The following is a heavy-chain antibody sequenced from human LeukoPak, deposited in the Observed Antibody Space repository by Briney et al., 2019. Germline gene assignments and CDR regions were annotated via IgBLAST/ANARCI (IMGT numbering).Heavy chain of an antibody. CDR1: GFTFSSYA. J-gene: IGHJ4*02. CDR3: ARGRPDIVVVVAAPELDY. D-gene: IGHD2-15*01. CDR2: ISYDGSNK. V-gene: IGHV3-30-3*01. Sequence: GGSLRLSCAASGFTFSSYAMHWVRQAPGKGLEWVAVISYDGSNKYYADSVKGRFTISRDNSKNTLYLQMNSLRAEDTAVYYCARGRPDIVVVVAAPELDYWGQGTLVTVSS.